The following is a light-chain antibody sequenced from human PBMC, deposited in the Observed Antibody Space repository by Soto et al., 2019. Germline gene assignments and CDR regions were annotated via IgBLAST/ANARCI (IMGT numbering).Light chain of an antibody. V-gene: IGKV3-11*01. CDR2: DAS. CDR1: QSVSSY. J-gene: IGKJ1*01. CDR3: QHYNNWPPWT. Sequence: EIVLTQSPATLSLSPGERATLSCRASQSVSSYLAWYQQKPGQAPRLLIYDASNRATGIPARFSGSGPGTEFTLTISTLQSEDFAVYYCQHYNNWPPWTFGQGTKVDIK.